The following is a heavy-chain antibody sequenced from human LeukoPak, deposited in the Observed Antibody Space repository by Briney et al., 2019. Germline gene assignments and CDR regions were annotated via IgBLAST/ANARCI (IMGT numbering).Heavy chain of an antibody. CDR1: GGSISSYY. CDR2: IYYSGST. Sequence: SETLSLTCTVSGGSISSYYWSWIRQPPGKGLEWIGYIYYSGSTNYNPSLKSRVTISVDTSKNQFSLKLSSVTAADTAVYYCARGYYDFWSGYHFDYWGQGTLVTVSS. J-gene: IGHJ4*02. V-gene: IGHV4-59*01. CDR3: ARGYYDFWSGYHFDY. D-gene: IGHD3-3*01.